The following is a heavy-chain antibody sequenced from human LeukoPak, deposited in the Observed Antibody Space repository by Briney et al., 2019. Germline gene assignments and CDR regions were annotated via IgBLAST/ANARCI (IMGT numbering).Heavy chain of an antibody. V-gene: IGHV5-51*01. CDR3: AREFFGVVPEAGREV. CDR1: GYSFTSYW. J-gene: IGHJ6*04. Sequence: GESLKITCKGSGYSFTSYWIGWVRQMPGKGLEWMGIIYPGDSDTRYSPSFQGQVTISADKSISTSYLQWSSLKASDTAMYYCAREFFGVVPEAGREVGGKGTRVTVS. D-gene: IGHD3-3*01. CDR2: IYPGDSDT.